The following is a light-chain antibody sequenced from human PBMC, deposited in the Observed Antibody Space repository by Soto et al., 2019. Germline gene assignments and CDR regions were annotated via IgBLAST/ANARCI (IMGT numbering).Light chain of an antibody. J-gene: IGKJ5*01. Sequence: DIQMTQSPSSLSASVGDGVTIACRSSHSIRSYLNWYQQKPWKAPKLLIYASSSLQSGAPSRFSGSGSGTDFTLTISGLQPKDFATYYCQQSYSTPPTFGKGTQLEIK. CDR1: HSIRSY. V-gene: IGKV1-39*01. CDR2: ASS. CDR3: QQSYSTPPT.